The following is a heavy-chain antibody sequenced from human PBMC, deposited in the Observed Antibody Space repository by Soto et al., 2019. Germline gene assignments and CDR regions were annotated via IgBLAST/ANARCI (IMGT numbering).Heavy chain of an antibody. CDR1: GFSFSNYA. Sequence: PGGSLRLSCAASGFSFSNYAMHWVRQAPGKGLEWVAVISYDVSGTDYADSVKGRFTISRDNSKNSLYLQMNSLRAEDTALYHCARARTGYCSGGSCYGPWFDHWGQGTLVTVSS. D-gene: IGHD2-15*01. V-gene: IGHV3-30-3*01. CDR3: ARARTGYCSGGSCYGPWFDH. CDR2: ISYDVSGT. J-gene: IGHJ5*02.